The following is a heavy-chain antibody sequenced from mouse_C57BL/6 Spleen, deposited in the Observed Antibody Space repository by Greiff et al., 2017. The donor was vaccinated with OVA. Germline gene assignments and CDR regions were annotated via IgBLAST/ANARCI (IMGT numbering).Heavy chain of an antibody. D-gene: IGHD1-1*01. CDR3: AREGILRYLDY. Sequence: VQLQQPGAELVKPGASVKLSCKASGYTFTSYWMQWVKQRPGQGLEWIGEIDPSDSYTNSNQKFKGKATLTVDTSSSTAYMQLSSLTSEDSAVYYCAREGILRYLDYWGQGTTLTVSS. CDR2: IDPSDSYT. J-gene: IGHJ2*01. CDR1: GYTFTSYW. V-gene: IGHV1-50*01.